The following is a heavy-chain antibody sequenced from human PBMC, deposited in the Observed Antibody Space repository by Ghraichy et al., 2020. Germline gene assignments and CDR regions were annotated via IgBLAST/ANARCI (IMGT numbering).Heavy chain of an antibody. D-gene: IGHD2-2*01. CDR1: GDSVSSTSAT. CDR3: ARSRSSTVDY. J-gene: IGHJ4*02. V-gene: IGHV6-1*01. CDR2: TYFRSKWDN. Sequence: SQTLSLTCAISGDSVSSTSATWSWIRQSPSRGLEWLGRTYFRSKWDNDYAMSMKGRITINPDTSKNQFALQLNSVTPEDTAVYYCARSRSSTVDYWGQGNQVTVSS.